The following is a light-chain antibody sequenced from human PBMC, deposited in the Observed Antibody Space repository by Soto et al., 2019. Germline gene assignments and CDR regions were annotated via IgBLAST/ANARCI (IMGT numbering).Light chain of an antibody. Sequence: QSALTQPASVSGSPGQSITISCTGTSSDVGGYNYVSWYQQHPGKGPKLMIYEVSNRPSGVSNRFSGSKSGNTASLTISGRQAEDEADYCCSSYTTSSTPVVFGGGTKLTVL. CDR3: SSYTTSSTPVV. J-gene: IGLJ2*01. CDR1: SSDVGGYNY. CDR2: EVS. V-gene: IGLV2-14*01.